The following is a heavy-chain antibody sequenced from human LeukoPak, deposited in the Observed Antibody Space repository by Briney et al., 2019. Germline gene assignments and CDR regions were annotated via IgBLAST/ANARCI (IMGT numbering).Heavy chain of an antibody. J-gene: IGHJ5*02. CDR2: IRYDGSNK. V-gene: IGHV3-30*02. Sequence: GGSLRLSCAASGFTFSSYGMHWVRQAPGKGLEWVAFIRYDGSNKYYADSVKGRFTISRDNSKNTLYLQMNSLRAEDTAVYYCAKARAVAVHGRDNWFAPWGQGTLVTVSS. D-gene: IGHD6-19*01. CDR1: GFTFSSYG. CDR3: AKARAVAVHGRDNWFAP.